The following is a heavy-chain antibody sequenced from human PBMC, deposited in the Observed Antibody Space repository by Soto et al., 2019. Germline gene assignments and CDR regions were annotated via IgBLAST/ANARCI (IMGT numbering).Heavy chain of an antibody. V-gene: IGHV3-30*18. Sequence: QGQLAESGGGVVQPGRSLRLSCAASGFTFSTYGLHWVRQAPGKGLEWVALLTSDGSYRFSADSVKGRFTISRDNSNNILYLQMNSLRTEDTAIYYCAKGESFDIWGQGTMVTVSS. D-gene: IGHD1-26*01. CDR2: LTSDGSYR. J-gene: IGHJ3*02. CDR1: GFTFSTYG. CDR3: AKGESFDI.